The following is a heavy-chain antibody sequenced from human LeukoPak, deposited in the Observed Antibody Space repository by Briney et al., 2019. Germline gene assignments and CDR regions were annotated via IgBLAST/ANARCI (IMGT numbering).Heavy chain of an antibody. V-gene: IGHV3-23*01. J-gene: IGHJ5*02. CDR3: ARLRGTGTAWFDP. Sequence: GGSLRLSCEASGFMFSSYVMSWVRQAPGKGLEWVSLISGSGGTTYYADSVKGRFTVSRDNSKNTLYLQMNSLRAEDTAVYYCARLRGTGTAWFDPWGQGTLVTVSS. CDR1: GFMFSSYV. D-gene: IGHD1-7*01. CDR2: ISGSGGTT.